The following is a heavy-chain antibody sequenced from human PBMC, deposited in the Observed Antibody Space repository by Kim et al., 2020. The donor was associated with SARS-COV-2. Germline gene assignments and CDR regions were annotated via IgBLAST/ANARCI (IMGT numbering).Heavy chain of an antibody. D-gene: IGHD6-19*01. CDR3: ARGRLVAGGQNFDY. Sequence: NPSLKSRVTISVDTSKNQFSLKLSSVTAADTAVYYCARGRLVAGGQNFDYWGQGTLVTVSS. J-gene: IGHJ4*02. V-gene: IGHV4-34*01.